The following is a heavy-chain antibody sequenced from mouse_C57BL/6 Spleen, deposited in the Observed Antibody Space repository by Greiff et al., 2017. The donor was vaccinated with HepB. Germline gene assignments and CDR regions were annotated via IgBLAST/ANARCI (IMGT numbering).Heavy chain of an antibody. CDR1: GYTFTSYW. CDR3: ARVEYDGYFWFAY. V-gene: IGHV1-50*01. D-gene: IGHD2-3*01. CDR2: IDPSDSYT. Sequence: VQLQQPGAELVKPGASVKLSCKASGYTFTSYWMQWVKQRPGQGLEWIGEIDPSDSYTNYNQKFKGKATLTVDTSSSTAYMQLSSLTSEDSAVYYCARVEYDGYFWFAYWGQGTLVTVSA. J-gene: IGHJ3*01.